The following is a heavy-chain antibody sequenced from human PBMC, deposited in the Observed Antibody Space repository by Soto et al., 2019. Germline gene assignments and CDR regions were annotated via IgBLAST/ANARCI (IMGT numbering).Heavy chain of an antibody. J-gene: IGHJ3*02. V-gene: IGHV4-59*01. CDR2: IYYSWST. D-gene: IGHD3-22*01. CDR3: ARVTGDSSGYYYGQHDFDI. CDR1: VFAISRYY. Sequence: PSETRSLTCTVSVFAISRYYCSLILRPPVNGLEWIGYIYYSWSTNYNPSLKSRVTISVDTSKNQFSLKLSSVTAADTAVYYCARVTGDSSGYYYGQHDFDIRGQGPMVTVSS.